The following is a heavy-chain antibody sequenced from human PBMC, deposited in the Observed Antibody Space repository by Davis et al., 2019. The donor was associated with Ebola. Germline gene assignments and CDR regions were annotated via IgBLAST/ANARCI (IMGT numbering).Heavy chain of an antibody. Sequence: SVKVSCKASGDTFSSYAFNWVRQAPGQGLEWMGGIIPMFRSPNYAQKFQGRVTITADESTRTAYMELSGLTSEDTAVYYCARVQTGYYNDSSDSPSWFDPWGQGTLVTVSS. CDR2: IIPMFRSP. J-gene: IGHJ5*02. CDR1: GDTFSSYA. D-gene: IGHD3-22*01. V-gene: IGHV1-69*13. CDR3: ARVQTGYYNDSSDSPSWFDP.